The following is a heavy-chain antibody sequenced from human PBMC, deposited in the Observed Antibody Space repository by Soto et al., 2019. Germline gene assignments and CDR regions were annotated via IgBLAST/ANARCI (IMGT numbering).Heavy chain of an antibody. Sequence: QVRLVQSGAEVKRPGSSVKVSCTASGGTXXXXAXXXXRQAXGQGLEWMGGIIPVFGTPDLAPKFQGRVTITADTSTSTAYLEVYSLXSXXXAXXXXXXXPXXXXDXTXYYPPRFDSWGQGTLVTVSS. CDR1: GGTXXXXA. CDR2: IIPVFGTP. D-gene: IGHD3-9*01. CDR3: XXXPXXXXDXTXYYPPRFDS. V-gene: IGHV1-69*06. J-gene: IGHJ4*02.